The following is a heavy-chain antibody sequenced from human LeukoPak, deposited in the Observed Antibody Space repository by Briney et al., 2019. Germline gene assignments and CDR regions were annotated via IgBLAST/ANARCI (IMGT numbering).Heavy chain of an antibody. J-gene: IGHJ3*02. D-gene: IGHD3-10*01. V-gene: IGHV3-23*01. CDR2: ISGSGGST. CDR1: GLTFSSYA. Sequence: PGGSLRLSCAASGLTFSSYAMSWVRQAPGKGLEWVSAISGSGGSTYYADSVKGRFTISRDNSKNTLYLQMNSLRAEDTAVHYCAKSESLWFGEYAFDIWGQGTMVTVSS. CDR3: AKSESLWFGEYAFDI.